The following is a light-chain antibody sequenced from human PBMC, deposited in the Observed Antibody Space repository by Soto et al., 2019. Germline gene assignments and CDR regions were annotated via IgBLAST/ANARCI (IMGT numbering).Light chain of an antibody. CDR1: QSIRNN. Sequence: EIVMTQSPVTLSVSPGERATLACRASQSIRNNLAWYQQKPGQPPRLLIYGASTRATGTPARFSGSGSGTDFTLTVSDLQSEDFAVYYCPQYNNWPPWTFGHGTQVEIK. CDR2: GAS. J-gene: IGKJ1*01. CDR3: PQYNNWPPWT. V-gene: IGKV3-15*01.